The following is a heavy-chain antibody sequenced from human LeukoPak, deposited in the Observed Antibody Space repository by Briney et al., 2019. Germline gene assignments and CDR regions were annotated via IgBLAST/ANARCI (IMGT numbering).Heavy chain of an antibody. Sequence: GASVKVSCKGSGYILTKLSMQWGGQAPGKGGEGMGGFDPEDGETIYAQKFQGRVTMTEDTSTDTAYMELSSLRSEDTAVYYCATDRSWELRANYYGMDVWGQGTTVTVSS. V-gene: IGHV1-24*01. CDR2: FDPEDGET. CDR3: ATDRSWELRANYYGMDV. D-gene: IGHD1-26*01. CDR1: GYILTKLS. J-gene: IGHJ6*01.